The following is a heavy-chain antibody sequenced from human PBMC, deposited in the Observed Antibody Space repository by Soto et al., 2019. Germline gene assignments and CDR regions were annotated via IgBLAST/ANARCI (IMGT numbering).Heavy chain of an antibody. CDR2: INPNSGGT. J-gene: IGHJ5*02. D-gene: IGHD2-15*01. CDR1: GYTFTGYY. Sequence: ASVKVSCKASGYTFTGYYMHGVRQAPGQGLEWMGWINPNSGGTNYAQKFQGRVTMTRDTSISTAYMELSRLRSDDTAVYYCARDLGYCSGGSCFPENWFDPWGQGTLVTVS. V-gene: IGHV1-2*02. CDR3: ARDLGYCSGGSCFPENWFDP.